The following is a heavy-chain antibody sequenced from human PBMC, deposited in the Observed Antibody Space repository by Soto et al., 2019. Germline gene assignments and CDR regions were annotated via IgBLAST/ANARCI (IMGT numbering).Heavy chain of an antibody. CDR2: IDPSDSQT. CDR3: ARQIYDSDTGPNFQYYFDS. D-gene: IGHD3-22*01. J-gene: IGHJ4*02. Sequence: GESLKISCKGSGYSFAGYWITWVRQKPGKGLEWMGRIDPSDSQTYYSPSFRGHVTISVTKSITTVFLQWSSLRGSDTAMYYCARQIYDSDTGPNFQYYFDSWGRGTPVTVSS. V-gene: IGHV5-10-1*01. CDR1: GYSFAGYW.